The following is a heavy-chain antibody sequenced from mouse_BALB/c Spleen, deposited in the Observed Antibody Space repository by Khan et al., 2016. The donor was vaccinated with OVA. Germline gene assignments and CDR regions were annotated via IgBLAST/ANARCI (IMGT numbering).Heavy chain of an antibody. CDR3: ARMALRFVLDY. CDR2: INTYTGEP. J-gene: IGHJ4*01. Sequence: QIQLVQSGPELKKPGETVKISCKASGYTFTNYGMNWVKQAPGKGLKWMGWINTYTGEPTYADDFKGRFAFSLETSASTAYLQINSLKNEDTATYFCARMALRFVLDYWGQGTSVTVSS. V-gene: IGHV9-3-1*01. D-gene: IGHD1-1*01. CDR1: GYTFTNYG.